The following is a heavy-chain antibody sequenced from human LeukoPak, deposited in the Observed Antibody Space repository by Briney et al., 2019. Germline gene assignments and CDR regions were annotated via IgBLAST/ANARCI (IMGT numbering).Heavy chain of an antibody. CDR2: ISYDGSNK. J-gene: IGHJ4*02. V-gene: IGHV3-30*18. D-gene: IGHD5-24*01. CDR1: GFTFSSYG. CDR3: AKIDRDGYNF. Sequence: GGSLRLSCAASGFTFSSYGMHWVRQAPGKGLEWVAVISYDGSNKYYADSVKGRFTISRDNSKNTLYLQMNNLRAEDTAVYYCAKIDRDGYNFWGQGTLVTVSS.